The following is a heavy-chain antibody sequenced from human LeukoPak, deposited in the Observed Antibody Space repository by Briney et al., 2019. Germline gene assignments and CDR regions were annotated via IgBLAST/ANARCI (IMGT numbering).Heavy chain of an antibody. J-gene: IGHJ4*02. CDR1: GYTFTHYG. D-gene: IGHD2-15*01. CDR3: AKAGAVVVVAAKYFDY. Sequence: GGSLRLSCVISGYTFTHYGFHWVRQAPGKALEWVAFISYDGNNKYEDSVKGRFTISRDNSKSTLHLQMNGLRAEDTAVYYCAKAGAVVVVAAKYFDYWGQGTLVTVSS. CDR2: ISYDGNN. V-gene: IGHV3-30*18.